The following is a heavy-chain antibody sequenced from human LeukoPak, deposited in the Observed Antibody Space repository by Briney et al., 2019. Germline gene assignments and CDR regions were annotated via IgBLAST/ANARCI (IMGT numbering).Heavy chain of an antibody. D-gene: IGHD6-19*01. CDR3: ARQRGSGCLDY. J-gene: IGHJ4*02. Sequence: GGSLRLSRAASRFTLSIYWMSWVRQAPGKGLEWVANIRQDGSETYYVDSVKGRFTISRDNAKNSLSLQMNSLRAEDTAVYYCARQRGSGCLDYWGQGTLVTVSS. CDR1: RFTLSIYW. CDR2: IRQDGSET. V-gene: IGHV3-7*01.